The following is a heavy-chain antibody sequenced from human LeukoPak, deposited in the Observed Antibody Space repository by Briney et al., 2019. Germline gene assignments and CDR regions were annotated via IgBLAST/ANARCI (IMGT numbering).Heavy chain of an antibody. CDR3: ANLYSSGWQLDY. V-gene: IGHV3-7*03. CDR1: GFTFSNYW. D-gene: IGHD6-19*01. Sequence: GGSLRLSCAASGFTFSNYWMSWVRQAPGKGLEWVANIKQDGSEKYYMDSVKGRFTISRDNAKNSLYLQMNSLRAEDTAVYYCANLYSSGWQLDYWGQGTLVTVSS. J-gene: IGHJ4*02. CDR2: IKQDGSEK.